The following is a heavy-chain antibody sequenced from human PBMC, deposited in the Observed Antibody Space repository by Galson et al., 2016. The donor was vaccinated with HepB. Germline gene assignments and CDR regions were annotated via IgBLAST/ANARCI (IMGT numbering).Heavy chain of an antibody. CDR3: SQQQTAQTRVHPCGEAAPRTSPASMLMDTSTNKFSLKVSSVTAAYTAVYHCARKQVGNSWFDP. Sequence: ETLSLTCTVSGASISSYYWSWVRQPPGKGLEWIGCMYYNYSPTYNPSLTSRISMLVYTSKYQYSLKLSSMTAADPAASYCSQQQTAQTRVHPCGEAAPRTSPASMLMDTSTNKFSLKVSSVTAAYTAVYHCARKQVGNSWFDPWGQGALVTVSS. CDR1: GASISSYY. CDR2: MYYNYSP. V-gene: IGHV4-59*01. J-gene: IGHJ5*02. D-gene: IGHD2-21*02.